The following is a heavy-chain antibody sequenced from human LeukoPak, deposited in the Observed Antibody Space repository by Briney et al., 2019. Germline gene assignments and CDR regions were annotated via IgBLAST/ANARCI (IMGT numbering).Heavy chain of an antibody. CDR2: IYTSGST. V-gene: IGHV4-61*02. J-gene: IGHJ4*02. CDR3: ARDPGYSSTI. Sequence: SETLSLTCAVSGGSISSGSHYWSWIRQPAGKGLEWIGRIYTSGSTNYNPSLKSRVTISVDTSKNQFSLKLNSVTAADTAVYYCARDPGYSSTIWGQGTLVTVSS. D-gene: IGHD2-2*01. CDR1: GGSISSGSHY.